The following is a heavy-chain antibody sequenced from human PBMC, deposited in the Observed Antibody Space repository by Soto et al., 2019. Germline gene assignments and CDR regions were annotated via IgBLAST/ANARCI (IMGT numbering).Heavy chain of an antibody. J-gene: IGHJ4*02. CDR2: IYHSGTT. CDR1: GGSFSGYY. Sequence: ETLSLTCAVYGGSFSGYYWSWLRQPPGKGLEWIGSIYHSGTTYYNPSLKSRVTISVDTSKNQFSLKLSSVTAADTAVYYCARAPGNPVYYFDYWGQGTLVTVSS. CDR3: ARAPGNPVYYFDY. V-gene: IGHV4-34*01.